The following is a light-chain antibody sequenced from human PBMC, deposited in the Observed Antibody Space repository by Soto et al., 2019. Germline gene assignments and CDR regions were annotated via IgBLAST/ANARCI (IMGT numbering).Light chain of an antibody. CDR2: DTF. CDR1: QGVGNN. J-gene: IGKJ4*01. CDR3: QQYNSWPPALT. Sequence: EIVMTQSPATLSVSPGGRATLSCRASQGVGNNLAWYQQKPCLAPRLLIFDTFTRATCVPARFSGSGSGTEFTLTISGLQSEDFAIYYCQQYNSWPPALTLGGGTKVEIK. V-gene: IGKV3-15*01.